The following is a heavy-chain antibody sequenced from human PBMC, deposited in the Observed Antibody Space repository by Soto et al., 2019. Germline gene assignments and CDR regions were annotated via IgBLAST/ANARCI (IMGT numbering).Heavy chain of an antibody. J-gene: IGHJ6*02. CDR3: ARDDGPYGMDV. V-gene: IGHV4-61*01. Sequence: PSETLSLTCTVSGASIISTTKYWSWIRQPPGKGLEWIGYIYYSGSTNYNPSLKSRVTISVDTSKNQFSLKLSSVTAADTAVYYCARDDGPYGMDVWGQGTTVTVSS. CDR2: IYYSGST. CDR1: GASIISTTKY.